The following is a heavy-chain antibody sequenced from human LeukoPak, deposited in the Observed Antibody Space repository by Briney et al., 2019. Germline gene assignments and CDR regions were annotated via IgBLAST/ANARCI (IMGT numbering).Heavy chain of an antibody. CDR1: GFTFSSYS. J-gene: IGHJ6*02. Sequence: GGSLRLSCAASGFTFSSYSMNWVRQAPGKGLEWVSSISSSSSYIYYADSVKGRFTISRDNAKNSLYLQMNSLRAEDTAVYYCARQVVPAAIRYYYGMDVWGQGTTVTVSS. D-gene: IGHD2-2*02. V-gene: IGHV3-21*01. CDR2: ISSSSSYI. CDR3: ARQVVPAAIRYYYGMDV.